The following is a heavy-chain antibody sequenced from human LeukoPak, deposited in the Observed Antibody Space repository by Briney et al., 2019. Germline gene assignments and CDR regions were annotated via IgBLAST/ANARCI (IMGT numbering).Heavy chain of an antibody. Sequence: SQTLSLTCTVSGGSISSGSYYWSWIRQPAGKGLEWIGRIYTSGSTNYNPSLKSRVTISVDTSNNQFSLKLSSVTAADTAVYYCARGFGVPAAQWGQGTLVTVSS. CDR2: IYTSGST. CDR3: ARGFGVPAAQ. V-gene: IGHV4-61*02. D-gene: IGHD2-2*01. J-gene: IGHJ4*02. CDR1: GGSISSGSYY.